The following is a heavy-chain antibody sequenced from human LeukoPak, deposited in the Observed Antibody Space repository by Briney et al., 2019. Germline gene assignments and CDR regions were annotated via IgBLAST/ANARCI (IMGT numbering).Heavy chain of an antibody. D-gene: IGHD5-24*01. CDR1: GFTFSSFA. CDR2: VSYTRIAT. Sequence: GGSLRLSCAASGFTFSSFALSWVRQAPGKGLEWVSGVSYTRIATYYADSVKGRFTISRDNSKNTLYLQMNTLRAEDTAVYYCARDLGYFDYWGQGTLVTVSS. V-gene: IGHV3-23*05. J-gene: IGHJ4*02. CDR3: ARDLGYFDY.